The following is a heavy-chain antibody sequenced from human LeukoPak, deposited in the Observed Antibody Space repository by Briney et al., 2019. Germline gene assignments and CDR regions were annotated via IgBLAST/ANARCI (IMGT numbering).Heavy chain of an antibody. CDR1: GGSISSHY. CDR3: ASGEADVLDY. J-gene: IGHJ4*02. D-gene: IGHD3-10*01. CDR2: IYYSGST. Sequence: SETLSLTCTVSGGSISSHYWSWIRQPPGKGLEWIGYIYYSGSTNYNPSLKSRVTISVDTSKNQFSLKLSSVTAADTAVYYCASGEADVLDYWGQGTLVTVSS. V-gene: IGHV4-59*11.